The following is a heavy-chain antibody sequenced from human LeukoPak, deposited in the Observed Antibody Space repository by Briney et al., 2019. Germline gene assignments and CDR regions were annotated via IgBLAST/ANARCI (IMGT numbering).Heavy chain of an antibody. CDR2: IHPNSGGT. V-gene: IGHV1-2*06. Sequence: ASVKVSCKASGYTFTGYYMHWVRQAHGQGLEWMGRIHPNSGGTNYAQKFQGRVTMTRDTSISTAYMELSRLRSDDTAVYYCARSFSTRVDSPKNTGVVVTAFDYWGQGTLVTVSS. J-gene: IGHJ4*02. D-gene: IGHD2-21*02. CDR1: GYTFTGYY. CDR3: ARSFSTRVDSPKNTGVVVTAFDY.